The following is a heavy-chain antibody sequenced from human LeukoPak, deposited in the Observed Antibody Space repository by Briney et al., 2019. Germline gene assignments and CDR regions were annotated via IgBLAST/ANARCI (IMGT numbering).Heavy chain of an antibody. CDR2: IYWNDER. D-gene: IGHD3-22*01. CDR3: AHRWKDSSGDYLFDY. Sequence: SGPTLVNPTQTLTLTCTFSGFSLTNGVGVGWIRQPPGKALEWLALIYWNDERRYSPSLKNRLTITKDTSMNQVVLRVTNMDPVDTATYYCAHRWKDSSGDYLFDYWGQGTLVTVSS. V-gene: IGHV2-5*01. CDR1: GFSLTNGVG. J-gene: IGHJ4*02.